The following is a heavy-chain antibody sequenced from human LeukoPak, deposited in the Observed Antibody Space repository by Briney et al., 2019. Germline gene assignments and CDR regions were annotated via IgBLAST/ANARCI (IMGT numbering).Heavy chain of an antibody. D-gene: IGHD3-22*01. V-gene: IGHV1-46*01. J-gene: IGHJ4*02. Sequence: ASVKVSCKASGYTFTSYYMHWVRQAPGQGLEWMGIINPSGGSTSYAQKFQGRVTMARDTSTSTVYMELSSLRSEDTAVYYCARDSRIVVDTTSFDYWGQGTLVTVSS. CDR1: GYTFTSYY. CDR3: ARDSRIVVDTTSFDY. CDR2: INPSGGST.